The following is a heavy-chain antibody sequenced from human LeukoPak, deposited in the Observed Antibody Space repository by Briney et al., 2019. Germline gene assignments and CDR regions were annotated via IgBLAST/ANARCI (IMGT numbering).Heavy chain of an antibody. J-gene: IGHJ4*02. V-gene: IGHV4-4*07. Sequence: PSETLSLTRTVSDGSISRYYWNWIRQPAGKGLEWIGRIYTSGSTKYNPSLSSRVTMSVDTSKNQFSLNLTSVTAADTAMYYCARAAYCGGDCYFYFDYWGQGTLVTVSS. D-gene: IGHD2-21*02. CDR2: IYTSGST. CDR1: DGSISRYY. CDR3: ARAAYCGGDCYFYFDY.